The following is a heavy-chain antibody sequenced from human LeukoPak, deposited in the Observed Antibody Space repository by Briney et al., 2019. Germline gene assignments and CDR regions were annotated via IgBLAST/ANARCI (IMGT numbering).Heavy chain of an antibody. D-gene: IGHD3-22*01. CDR2: INHSGST. Sequence: SETLSLTCAVYGGSFSGYYWSWIRQPPGKGLEWIGEINHSGSTNYNPSLKSRVTISVDTSKNQFSLKLSSVTAADTAVYYCARFDDSSGYYPQYYFDYRGQGTLVTVSS. V-gene: IGHV4-34*01. J-gene: IGHJ4*02. CDR3: ARFDDSSGYYPQYYFDY. CDR1: GGSFSGYY.